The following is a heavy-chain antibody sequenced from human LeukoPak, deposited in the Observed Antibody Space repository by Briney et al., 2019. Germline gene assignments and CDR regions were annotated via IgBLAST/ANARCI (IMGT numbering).Heavy chain of an antibody. CDR3: ARDPGVRWLVGFDY. Sequence: GGSLRLSCAASGFTFSDHYMDWVRQAPGKGLEWVAVIWYDGSNKYYADSVKGRFTISRDNSKNTLYLQMDSLRAEDTAVYYCARDPGVRWLVGFDYWGQGTLVTVSS. D-gene: IGHD6-19*01. J-gene: IGHJ4*02. CDR1: GFTFSDHY. CDR2: IWYDGSNK. V-gene: IGHV3-33*08.